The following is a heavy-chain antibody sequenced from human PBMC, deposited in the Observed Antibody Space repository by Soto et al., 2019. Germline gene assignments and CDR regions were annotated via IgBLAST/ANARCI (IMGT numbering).Heavy chain of an antibody. V-gene: IGHV1-18*01. D-gene: IGHD3-22*01. Sequence: QGQLVQSVTEVKKPGASVRVSCKASGYTFTDYQINWVRQAPGEGLEWMGWISTYRGDTNYAQKFQDRVIMTTDTPTSTAYMDLRSLRSDDTAVYYCAAMYDSSSHYYFDYWGQGTLVTVSP. CDR1: GYTFTDYQ. J-gene: IGHJ4*02. CDR3: AAMYDSSSHYYFDY. CDR2: ISTYRGDT.